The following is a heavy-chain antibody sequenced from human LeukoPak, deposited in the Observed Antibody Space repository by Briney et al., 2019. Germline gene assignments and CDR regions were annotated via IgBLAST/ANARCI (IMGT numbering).Heavy chain of an antibody. CDR3: AREGGWSRDY. D-gene: IGHD2-15*01. V-gene: IGHV3-7*01. CDR1: EFTISSYW. J-gene: IGHJ4*02. CDR2: INQDGGQK. Sequence: PGGSLRLSCAASEFTISSYWMSWVRQAPGKGLEWVANINQDGGQKYYVDSVKGRFTISRDNAKNSLYLQMNSLTAEDTAVYYCAREGGWSRDYWGQGTLVTVSS.